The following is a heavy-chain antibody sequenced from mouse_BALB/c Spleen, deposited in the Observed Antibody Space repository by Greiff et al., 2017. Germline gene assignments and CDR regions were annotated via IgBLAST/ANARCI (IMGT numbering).Heavy chain of an antibody. CDR3: ARDDDYDGAWFAY. D-gene: IGHD2-4*01. CDR1: GYTFTDYN. Sequence: VQLKQSGPELVKPGASVKISCKASGYTFTDYNMHWVKQSHGKSLEWIGYIYPYNGGTGYNQKFKSKATLTVDNSSSTAYMELRSLTSEDSAVYYCARDDDYDGAWFAYWGQGTLVTVSA. CDR2: IYPYNGGT. V-gene: IGHV1S29*02. J-gene: IGHJ3*01.